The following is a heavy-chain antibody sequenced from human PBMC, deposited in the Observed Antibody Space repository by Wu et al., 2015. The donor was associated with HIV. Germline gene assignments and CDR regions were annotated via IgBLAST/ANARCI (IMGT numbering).Heavy chain of an antibody. J-gene: IGHJ6*02. Sequence: QVQLVQSGAEVKKPGASVKVSCKASGYTFTGYYMHWVRQAPGQGLEWMGRIIPIFGTANYTQKFQGRVTITTDESTSTAYMELSSLRSEDTAVYYCARRAGVLVVRGVNSFYYYGMDVVGPRDHGHRLL. D-gene: IGHD3-10*01. CDR1: GYTFTGYY. CDR2: IIPIFGTA. CDR3: ARRAGVLVVRGVNSFYYYGMDV. V-gene: IGHV1-69*05.